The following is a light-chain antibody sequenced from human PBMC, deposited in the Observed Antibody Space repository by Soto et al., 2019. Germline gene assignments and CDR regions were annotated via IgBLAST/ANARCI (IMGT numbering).Light chain of an antibody. CDR3: QQYVSPPWT. CDR2: GAS. V-gene: IGKV3-20*01. CDR1: QSLSKTY. Sequence: EIVLTQSPGTLSSSPGERATLSCRASQSLSKTYLAWYQKKPVQAPRLLIDGASNRATGTPDRFSGSGSGTDFTLTISRLEPEDFAVYYCQQYVSPPWTFGQGTKVEIK. J-gene: IGKJ1*01.